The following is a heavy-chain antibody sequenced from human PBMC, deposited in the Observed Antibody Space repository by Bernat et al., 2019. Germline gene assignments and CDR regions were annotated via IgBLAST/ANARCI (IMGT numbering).Heavy chain of an antibody. CDR1: GFTFSSYG. D-gene: IGHD6-19*01. Sequence: QVQLVESGGGVVQPGRSLRLSCAASGFTFSSYGMHWVRQAPGKGLEWVAVISYDGSNKYYADSVKGRFTISRDNSKNTLYLEMNNLSAGDTAVYYCAKEVIPVSGDNAFDIWGQGTMVTVSS. CDR2: ISYDGSNK. J-gene: IGHJ3*02. CDR3: AKEVIPVSGDNAFDI. V-gene: IGHV3-30*18.